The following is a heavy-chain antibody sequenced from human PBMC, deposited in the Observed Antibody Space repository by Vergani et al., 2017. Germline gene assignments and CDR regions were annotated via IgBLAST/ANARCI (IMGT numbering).Heavy chain of an antibody. Sequence: QVQLVESGGGVVQPGRSLRLSCAASGFTFSSYAMHWVRQAPGKGLEWVAVISYDGSNKYYADSVKGRFTISRDNSKNTLYLQMNSLRAEDTAVYYCARARLRLGDAFDIWGQGTMVTVSS. V-gene: IGHV3-30-3*01. CDR2: ISYDGSNK. CDR3: ARARLRLGDAFDI. J-gene: IGHJ3*02. D-gene: IGHD4-17*01. CDR1: GFTFSSYA.